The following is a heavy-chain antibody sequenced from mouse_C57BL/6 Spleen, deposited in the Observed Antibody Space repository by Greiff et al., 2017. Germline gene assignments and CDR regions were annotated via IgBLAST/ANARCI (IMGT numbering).Heavy chain of an antibody. CDR1: GFNIKDYY. D-gene: IGHD2-4*01. CDR3: ARDDYESFAY. V-gene: IGHV14-2*01. CDR2: IDPEDGET. Sequence: EVKLVESGAELVKPGASVKLSCTASGFNIKDYYMHWVKQRTEQGLEWIGRIDPEDGETKYAPKFPGKATIPADTSSNTAYLQLSSLTSEDTAVYYCARDDYESFAYWGQGTTLTVSS. J-gene: IGHJ2*01.